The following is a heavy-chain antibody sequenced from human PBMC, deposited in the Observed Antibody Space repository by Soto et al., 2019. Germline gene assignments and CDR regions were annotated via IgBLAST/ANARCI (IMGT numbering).Heavy chain of an antibody. J-gene: IGHJ4*02. CDR2: IYYSGST. CDR1: GGSISSYY. Sequence: SETLSLTCTVSGGSISSYYCSWIRQPPGKGLEWIGYIYYSGSTNYNPSLKSRVTISVDTSKNQFSLKLSSVTAADTAVYYCARVYYDILSAPYYFDYWGQGTLVTVSS. D-gene: IGHD3-9*01. CDR3: ARVYYDILSAPYYFDY. V-gene: IGHV4-59*01.